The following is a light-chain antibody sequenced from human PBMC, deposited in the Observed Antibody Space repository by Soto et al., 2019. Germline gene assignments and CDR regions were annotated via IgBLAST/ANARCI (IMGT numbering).Light chain of an antibody. J-gene: IGKJ2*01. CDR2: DAS. Sequence: EIVLTQSPATLSLSPGERATLSCGASQSVNSNNLAWYQQTPGLAPRLLIYDASSRAIGIPDRFSGSGSGTDFTLTISRLEPEDFAVYYCQQYNSYSTFGQGTKLEIK. V-gene: IGKV3D-20*01. CDR1: QSVNSNN. CDR3: QQYNSYST.